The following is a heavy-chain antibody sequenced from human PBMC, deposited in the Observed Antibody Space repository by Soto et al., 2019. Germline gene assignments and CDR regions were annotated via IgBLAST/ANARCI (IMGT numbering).Heavy chain of an antibody. J-gene: IGHJ5*02. Sequence: SETLSLTCTVSGGSISSGGYYWSWIRQHPGKGLEWIGYIYYSGSTYYNPSLKSRVTISVDTSKNQFSLKLSSVTAADTAVYYCARGNSNDDYGDYVWFDPWGQGTLVTVSS. V-gene: IGHV4-31*03. CDR1: GGSISSGGYY. CDR2: IYYSGST. CDR3: ARGNSNDDYGDYVWFDP. D-gene: IGHD4-17*01.